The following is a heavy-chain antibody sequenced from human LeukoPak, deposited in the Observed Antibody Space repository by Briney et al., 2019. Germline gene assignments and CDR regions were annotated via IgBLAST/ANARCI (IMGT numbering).Heavy chain of an antibody. CDR2: IYYSGST. CDR3: ARSIVVVGAATLWGDNWFDP. V-gene: IGHV4-31*03. Sequence: SETMSLTCTVYGGSISSGGYYWSWIRQHPGKGLEWIGYIYYSGSTYYNPSLKSRVTISVDTSKNQFSLKLSSVTAADTAVYYCARSIVVVGAATLWGDNWFDPWGQGTLVTVSS. J-gene: IGHJ5*02. D-gene: IGHD2-15*01. CDR1: GGSISSGGYY.